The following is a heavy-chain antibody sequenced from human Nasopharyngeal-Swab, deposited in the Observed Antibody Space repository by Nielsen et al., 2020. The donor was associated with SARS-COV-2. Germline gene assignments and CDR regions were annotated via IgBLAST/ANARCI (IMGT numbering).Heavy chain of an antibody. CDR1: GLTFSSST. Sequence: GGSLKISCTASGLTFSSSTMSWVRQAPGKGPEWVSAFADNDNKTYYAGSVKGRFTISRDNSNSMLFLQMSSLRVEDTALYYCVKEGPRGYAAWWGRGTLVTVSP. CDR2: FADNDNKT. CDR3: VKEGPRGYAAW. V-gene: IGHV3-23*01. D-gene: IGHD3-22*01. J-gene: IGHJ4*02.